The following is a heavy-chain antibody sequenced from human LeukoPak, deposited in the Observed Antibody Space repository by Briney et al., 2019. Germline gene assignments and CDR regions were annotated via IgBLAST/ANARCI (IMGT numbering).Heavy chain of an antibody. CDR2: IYYSGST. Sequence: PSETLSLTCTVSGGSISSYYWTWIRQPPGKGLEWIGYIYYSGSTNYNPSLKSRVTISVDTSKNQFSLKLTSVTAADTAVYYCARDGGWTNQRGFDYWGQGTLVTVSS. CDR3: ARDGGWTNQRGFDY. D-gene: IGHD6-19*01. V-gene: IGHV4-59*01. J-gene: IGHJ4*02. CDR1: GGSISSYY.